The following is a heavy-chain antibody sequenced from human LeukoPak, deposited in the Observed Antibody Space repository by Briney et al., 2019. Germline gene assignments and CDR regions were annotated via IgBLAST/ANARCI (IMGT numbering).Heavy chain of an antibody. CDR2: IYYSGST. D-gene: IGHD3-10*01. V-gene: IGHV4-59*01. CDR3: ARVASGSSYYFDY. J-gene: IGHJ4*02. CDR1: GGSISNY. Sequence: MSSETLSLTCTVSGGSISNYWSWIRQPPGKGLEWIGYIYYSGSTNYNPSLKSRVTISVDTSKNQFSLKLSSVTAADTAVYYCARVASGSSYYFDYWGQGTLVTVSS.